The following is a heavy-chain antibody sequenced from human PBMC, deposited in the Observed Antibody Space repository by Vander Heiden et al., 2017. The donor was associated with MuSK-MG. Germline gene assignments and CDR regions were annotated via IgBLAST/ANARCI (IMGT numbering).Heavy chain of an antibody. V-gene: IGHV5-51*01. J-gene: IGHJ3*02. D-gene: IGHD1-26*01. Sequence: VQLVQSGAEVKKPGESLQISCKGSGYSFTTYWIGWVRQMPGKGLEWMGIIYPGDSETRYSPSCQCQVTISADKSINTADLKWTSVKASETAMYYCAKHEEAAGATQDAFDIWGQGTMVTVFS. CDR1: GYSFTTYW. CDR3: AKHEEAAGATQDAFDI. CDR2: IYPGDSET.